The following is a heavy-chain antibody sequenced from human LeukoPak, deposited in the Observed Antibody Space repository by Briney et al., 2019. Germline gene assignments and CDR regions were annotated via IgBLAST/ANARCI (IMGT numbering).Heavy chain of an antibody. CDR1: GYTFSSYG. D-gene: IGHD4-17*01. J-gene: IGHJ5*02. Sequence: ASVRVSCKASGYTFSSYGISWVRQAPGQGLEWMGWISAYNGNTNYAQKLQGRVTMTTDTSTSTAYMELRSLRSDDTAVYYCARDPQVYGDFDNWFDPWGQGTRVPVSS. V-gene: IGHV1-18*01. CDR3: ARDPQVYGDFDNWFDP. CDR2: ISAYNGNT.